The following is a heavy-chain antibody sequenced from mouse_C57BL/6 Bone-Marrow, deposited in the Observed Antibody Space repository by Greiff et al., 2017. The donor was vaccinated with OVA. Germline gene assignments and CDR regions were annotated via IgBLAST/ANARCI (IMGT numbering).Heavy chain of an antibody. Sequence: VQLQQSGAELVRPGTSVKVSCKASGYAFTNYLIEWVKQRPGQGLEWIGVINPGSGGTNYNEKFKGKATLTADKSSSTAYMQLSSLTSEDSAVYFCARSLTGAYWGQGTLVTVSA. CDR1: GYAFTNYL. J-gene: IGHJ3*01. CDR3: ARSLTGAY. CDR2: INPGSGGT. V-gene: IGHV1-54*01. D-gene: IGHD1-3*01.